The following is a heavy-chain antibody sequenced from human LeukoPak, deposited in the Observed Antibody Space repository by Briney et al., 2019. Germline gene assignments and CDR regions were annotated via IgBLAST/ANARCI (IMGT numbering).Heavy chain of an antibody. D-gene: IGHD3-10*01. CDR1: RFTFPDAW. J-gene: IGHJ1*01. V-gene: IGHV3-15*01. Sequence: GGSLRLSCAASRFTFPDAWMHWVRQAPGKGLEWVGRIKNRNRGRTTDYTAPVKGRFTISRDDSRDTVYLQMNSLKTDDTAVYYCVTDGGQLPYYFTYWGQGTLVTVSS. CDR3: VTDGGQLPYYFTY. CDR2: IKNRNRGRTT.